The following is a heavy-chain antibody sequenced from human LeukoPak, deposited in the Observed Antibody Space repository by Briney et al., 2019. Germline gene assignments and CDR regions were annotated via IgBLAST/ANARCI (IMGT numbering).Heavy chain of an antibody. CDR3: ARKSKWWMARIVLALAFDY. D-gene: IGHD2-8*01. Sequence: PGGSLRLSCAASGFTFSSYAMSWVRQAPGKGLEWVSAISGSGGSTYYADSVKGRFTISRDNSKNTLYLQMNSLRAEDTAVYYCARKSKWWMARIVLALAFDYWDQEPLVTVSS. V-gene: IGHV3-23*01. CDR1: GFTFSSYA. CDR2: ISGSGGST. J-gene: IGHJ4*02.